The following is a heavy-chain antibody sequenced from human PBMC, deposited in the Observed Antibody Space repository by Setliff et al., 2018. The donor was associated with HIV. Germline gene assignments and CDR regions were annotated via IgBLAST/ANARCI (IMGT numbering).Heavy chain of an antibody. D-gene: IGHD5-18*01. CDR3: ARDEVPRGYSYGYFQNY. CDR2: INPGSRSA. CDR1: GYTSTNFA. Sequence: RASVKVSCKASGYTSTNFAIHFIRQAPGHGLEWMGVINPGSRSADYAQKFQGRVTMTRDTSTSTVYMELSSLRSEDTAVYYCARDEVPRGYSYGYFQNYWGQGTLVTVSS. J-gene: IGHJ4*02. V-gene: IGHV1-46*01.